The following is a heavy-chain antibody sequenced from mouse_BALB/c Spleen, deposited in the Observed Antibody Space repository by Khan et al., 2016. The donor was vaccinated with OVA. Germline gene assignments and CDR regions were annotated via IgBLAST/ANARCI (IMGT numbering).Heavy chain of an antibody. CDR2: INYSGNT. CDR3: ARKDYYDYDPFPY. V-gene: IGHV3-2*02. Sequence: EVQLVESGPGLVKPSQSLSLTCTVTGYSITSEYAWNWIGQFPGNKLEWMGYINYSGNTRFNPSLKSRTSITRDTSKNQFFLQLNSVTTEDTATYYCARKDYYDYDPFPYWGQGTLVTVSA. CDR1: GYSITSEYA. D-gene: IGHD2-4*01. J-gene: IGHJ3*01.